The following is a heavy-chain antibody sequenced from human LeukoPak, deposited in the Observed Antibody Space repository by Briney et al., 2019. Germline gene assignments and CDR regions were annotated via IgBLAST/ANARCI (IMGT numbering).Heavy chain of an antibody. V-gene: IGHV3-7*01. CDR1: GFIFSDYW. J-gene: IGHJ4*02. CDR3: ARGAPAVGRADH. CDR2: IEYNGNAK. Sequence: PGGSLRLSCEASGFIFSDYWMSWVRQAPGKGLEWVANIEYNGNAKDCADSLKGRFTISRDNAKNSLYLQLNSLEVEDTAVYYCARGAPAVGRADHWGQGALVTVSS. D-gene: IGHD6-19*01.